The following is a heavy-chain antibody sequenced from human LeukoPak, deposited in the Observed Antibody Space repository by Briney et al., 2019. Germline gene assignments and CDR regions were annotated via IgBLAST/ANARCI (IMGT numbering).Heavy chain of an antibody. V-gene: IGHV1-24*01. J-gene: IGHJ4*02. CDR2: SDPEDVKT. D-gene: IGHD3-22*01. CDR3: ATFQAYANSGHLRPYFDY. Sequence: AASVKVSCKISGYSLTELAIHWVRQAPGKGLEWMGGSDPEDVKTSFAEKFQGRVTFTEDTSTDTAFMELSRLRSDDTAVYYCATFQAYANSGHLRPYFDYWGRGTLVTVSS. CDR1: GYSLTELA.